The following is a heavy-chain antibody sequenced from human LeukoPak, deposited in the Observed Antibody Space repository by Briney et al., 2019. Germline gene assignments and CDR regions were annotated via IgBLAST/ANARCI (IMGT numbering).Heavy chain of an antibody. J-gene: IGHJ4*02. CDR2: IYYSGST. CDR3: ARGSNPYYFDY. D-gene: IGHD4-11*01. CDR1: GGSMSSYY. Sequence: PSETLSLTCTVSGGSMSSYYWSWIRQPPGKGLEWIGYIYYSGSTNYNPSLKSRVTISVDTSKNQFSLKLSSVTAADTAVYYCARGSNPYYFDYWGQGTLVTVSS. V-gene: IGHV4-59*08.